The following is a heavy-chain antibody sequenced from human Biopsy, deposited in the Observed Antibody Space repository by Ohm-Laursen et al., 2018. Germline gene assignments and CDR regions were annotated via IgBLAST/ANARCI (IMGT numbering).Heavy chain of an antibody. V-gene: IGHV4-59*12. D-gene: IGHD3-9*01. CDR3: ARDRFDLLTPNWFDP. CDR1: GGSISSDY. CDR2: IYYSGST. J-gene: IGHJ5*02. Sequence: GTLSLTCTVSGGSISSDYWSWIRQTPGKGLEWIGYIYYSGSTNYNPSLKSRVTISVDVSKNQFSLKLSSVTAADTAVYYCARDRFDLLTPNWFDPWGQGTLVTVSS.